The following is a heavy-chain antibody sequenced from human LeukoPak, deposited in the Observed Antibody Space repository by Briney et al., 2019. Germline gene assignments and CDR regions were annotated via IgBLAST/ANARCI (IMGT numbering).Heavy chain of an antibody. D-gene: IGHD6-13*01. Sequence: PSETLSLTCAVYGGSFSGYYWSWIRQPPGKGLEWIGEINHSGSTNYNPSLKSRVTISVDTSKNQFSLELSSVTATDTAVYYCASFAAAGTRDYWGQGTLVTVSS. CDR3: ASFAAAGTRDY. V-gene: IGHV4-34*01. CDR2: INHSGST. J-gene: IGHJ4*02. CDR1: GGSFSGYY.